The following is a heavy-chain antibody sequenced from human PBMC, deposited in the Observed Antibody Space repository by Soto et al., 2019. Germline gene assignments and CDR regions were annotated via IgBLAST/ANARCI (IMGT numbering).Heavy chain of an antibody. D-gene: IGHD3-10*01. CDR2: IGTLSDA. CDR1: GFTFSTFD. CDR3: ARGRSFSYDSTPPPMFDP. J-gene: IGHJ5*02. V-gene: IGHV3-13*01. Sequence: LRLSCAGSGFTFSTFDIHWVRQAPGKGLEWVSGIGTLSDAFYAASVQGRFTISRQNAKNSVYLQMNSLRAGDTAFYYCARGRSFSYDSTPPPMFDPWGQGTLVTVSS.